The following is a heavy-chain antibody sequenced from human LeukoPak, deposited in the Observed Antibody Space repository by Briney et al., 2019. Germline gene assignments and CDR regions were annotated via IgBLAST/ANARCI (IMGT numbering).Heavy chain of an antibody. J-gene: IGHJ3*02. V-gene: IGHV3-7*04. Sequence: PGGSLRLSCAGSGFTFRSDWMSWVRQAPGKGLAWVANINPDGSEKYYVDSVRGRFTISRDNAENSLYLQMNSLRAEDTALYYCARYYDGSGYSDAFDIWGQGTMVTVSS. CDR3: ARYYDGSGYSDAFDI. D-gene: IGHD3-22*01. CDR2: INPDGSEK. CDR1: GFTFRSDW.